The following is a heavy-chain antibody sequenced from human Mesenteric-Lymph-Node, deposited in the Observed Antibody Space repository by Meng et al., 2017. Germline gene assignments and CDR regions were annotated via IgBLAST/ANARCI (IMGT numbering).Heavy chain of an antibody. CDR1: GYTLTELS. D-gene: IGHD6-19*01. Sequence: ASVKVSCKVSGYTLTELSMHWARQAPGKGLEWMGGFDPEDGETIYAQKFQGRVTMTEDTSTDTAYMELSSLRSEDTAVYYCATGLAVAGRKTNDYWGQGTLVTVSS. CDR2: FDPEDGET. V-gene: IGHV1-24*01. J-gene: IGHJ4*02. CDR3: ATGLAVAGRKTNDY.